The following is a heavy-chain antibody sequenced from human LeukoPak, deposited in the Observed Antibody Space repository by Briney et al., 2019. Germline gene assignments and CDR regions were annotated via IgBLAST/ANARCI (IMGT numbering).Heavy chain of an antibody. J-gene: IGHJ4*02. V-gene: IGHV3-21*01. CDR1: GFTFSSYR. CDR2: ISSSSSYI. Sequence: GGSLRLSCAASGFTFSSYRMNWVRQAPGKGLEWVSSISSSSSYIYYADSVKGRFTISRDNAKNSLYLQMNSLRAEDTAVYYCARGDYYYDSSGYYFDYWGQGTLVTVSS. CDR3: ARGDYYYDSSGYYFDY. D-gene: IGHD3-22*01.